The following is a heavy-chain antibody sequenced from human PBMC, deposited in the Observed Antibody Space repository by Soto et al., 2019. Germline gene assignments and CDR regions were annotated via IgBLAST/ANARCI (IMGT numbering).Heavy chain of an antibody. V-gene: IGHV3-33*01. CDR1: GFTFSSYG. D-gene: IGHD6-13*01. J-gene: IGHJ4*02. CDR3: ARGCPYSSSWFCHFDY. CDR2: IWYDGSNK. Sequence: QVQLVESGGGVVQPGRSLRLSCAASGFTFSSYGMHWVRQAPGKGLEWVAVIWYDGSNKYYADSVKGRFTISRDNSKNTRYRQMNSLRAEDTAVYYCARGCPYSSSWFCHFDYWGQGTLVTVSS.